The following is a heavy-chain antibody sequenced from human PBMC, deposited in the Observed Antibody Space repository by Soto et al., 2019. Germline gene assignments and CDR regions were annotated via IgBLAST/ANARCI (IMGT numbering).Heavy chain of an antibody. CDR2: INSDGSTI. CDR1: GFNFGPFW. V-gene: IGHV3-74*01. Sequence: PGGSLRLSCAASGFNFGPFWMHWVRQAPGKGLVWVSHINSDGSTIVYADSVKGRFTISRDNAKNTLYLQMNSLRVEDTAVYYCARDRGYLDSFDIWGQGTMVTVSS. CDR3: ARDRGYLDSFDI. D-gene: IGHD3-10*01. J-gene: IGHJ3*02.